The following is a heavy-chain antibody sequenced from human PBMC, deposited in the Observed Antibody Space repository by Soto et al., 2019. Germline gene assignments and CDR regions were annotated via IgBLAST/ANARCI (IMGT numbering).Heavy chain of an antibody. D-gene: IGHD6-6*01. J-gene: IGHJ6*02. CDR2: ISGSGSIT. CDR1: GFSFSNYV. V-gene: IGHV3-23*01. Sequence: EVQLLESGGGLVQPGGSLRLSCAASGFSFSNYVMSWVRQAPGKGLEWVSGISGSGSITNYADSVKGRFTISRDNSKNTLYLQMNSLTAEDTAVYYCAKDRQLDVWGQGTTVTVSS. CDR3: AKDRQLDV.